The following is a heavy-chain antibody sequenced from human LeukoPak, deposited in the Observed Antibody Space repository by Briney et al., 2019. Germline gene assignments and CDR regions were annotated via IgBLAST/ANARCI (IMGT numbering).Heavy chain of an antibody. CDR3: TSSGYSDYVAPGGGYFVY. CDR1: GYTFTGYY. Sequence: ASVTVSCKASGYTFTGYYMHWVRQAPGQGLEWMGRINPNSGAKNYAQRFQGRVTMTRDTSTSTAYMELSSLRSDDTAVYYCTSSGYSDYVAPGGGYFVYWGQGTLVTVSS. D-gene: IGHD5-12*01. CDR2: INPNSGAK. J-gene: IGHJ4*02. V-gene: IGHV1-2*06.